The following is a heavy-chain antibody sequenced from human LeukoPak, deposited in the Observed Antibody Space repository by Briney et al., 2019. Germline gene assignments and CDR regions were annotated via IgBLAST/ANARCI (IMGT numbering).Heavy chain of an antibody. J-gene: IGHJ4*02. V-gene: IGHV3-21*01. CDR3: ARGGSGYSYGKIDS. D-gene: IGHD5-18*01. Sequence: GGSLRLSCAASGFSFSSYNMNWVRQTPGKGLEWVSSITSSSTYTFYADSVKGRFTISRDNARNSLYLQMNSLRDEDTAVYYCARGGSGYSYGKIDSWGQGILVTVSS. CDR2: ITSSSTYT. CDR1: GFSFSSYN.